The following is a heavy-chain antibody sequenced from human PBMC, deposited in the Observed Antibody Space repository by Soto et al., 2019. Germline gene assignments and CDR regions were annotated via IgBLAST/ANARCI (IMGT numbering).Heavy chain of an antibody. Sequence: QVQLVESGGGVVQPGRSLRLSCAASGFTFSSYAMHWVRQAPGKGLEWVAVISYDGSNKYYADSVKGRFTISRDNYKNTLYVQMNSRRAEDTDVYYCASGRGGGGGYNSDYFDYWGQGTLVTVSS. V-gene: IGHV3-30-3*01. CDR1: GFTFSSYA. CDR2: ISYDGSNK. D-gene: IGHD5-12*01. J-gene: IGHJ4*02. CDR3: ASGRGGGGGYNSDYFDY.